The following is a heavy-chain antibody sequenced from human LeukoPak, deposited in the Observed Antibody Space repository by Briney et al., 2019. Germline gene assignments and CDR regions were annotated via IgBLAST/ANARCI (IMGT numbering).Heavy chain of an antibody. CDR3: ARARRITMIVVANNWFDP. J-gene: IGHJ5*02. D-gene: IGHD3-22*01. CDR2: INPNSGGT. CDR1: GYTFTGYC. V-gene: IGHV1-2*02. Sequence: ASVKVSCKASGYTFTGYCMHWVRQAPGQGLEWMGWINPNSGGTNYAQKLQGRVTMTRDTSISTAYMELSRLRSDDTAVYYCARARRITMIVVANNWFDPWGQGTLVTVSS.